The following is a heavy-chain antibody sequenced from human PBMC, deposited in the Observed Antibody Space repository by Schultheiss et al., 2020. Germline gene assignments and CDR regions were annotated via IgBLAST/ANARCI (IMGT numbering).Heavy chain of an antibody. CDR3: ASSFLVVPYDY. CDR1: GGTFSSYA. D-gene: IGHD3-3*01. CDR2: IIPIFGTA. J-gene: IGHJ4*02. V-gene: IGHV1-69*05. Sequence: KISCKASGGTFSSYAISWVRQAPGQGLEWMGGIIPIFGTANYAQKFQGRVTMTRDTSTSTVYMELSSLRSEDTAVYYCASSFLVVPYDYWGQGTLVTVSS.